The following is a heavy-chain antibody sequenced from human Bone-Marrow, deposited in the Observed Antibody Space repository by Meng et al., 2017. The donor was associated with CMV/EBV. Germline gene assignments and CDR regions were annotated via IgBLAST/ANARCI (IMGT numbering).Heavy chain of an antibody. Sequence: LSLMCTVYDGSFSDYYWSWMRQPPGKGLEWIGKINHGGSTNYNPSLKSRVTISVHTSKNQFSLRLTSVTAADTAVYYCARGGFWFDPWGQGTLVTVSS. CDR2: INHGGST. V-gene: IGHV4-34*01. CDR3: ARGGFWFDP. J-gene: IGHJ5*02. CDR1: DGSFSDYY.